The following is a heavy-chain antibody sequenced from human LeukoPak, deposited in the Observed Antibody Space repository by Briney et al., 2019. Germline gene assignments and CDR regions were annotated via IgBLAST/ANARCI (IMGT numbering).Heavy chain of an antibody. V-gene: IGHV5-51*01. CDR3: ARLQYSSWGTDP. J-gene: IGHJ5*02. Sequence: GESLKISCKGSGYNFNSYWNGWGRQMPGKGLEWMGIIYPGDSDTRYSPSFQGQVTISADKSISTVYLQWSSLKASDTAMYYCARLQYSSWGTDPWGQGTLVTASS. CDR2: IYPGDSDT. D-gene: IGHD6-6*01. CDR1: GYNFNSYW.